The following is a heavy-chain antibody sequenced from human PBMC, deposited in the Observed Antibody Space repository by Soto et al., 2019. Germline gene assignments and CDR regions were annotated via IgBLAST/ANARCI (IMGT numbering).Heavy chain of an antibody. V-gene: IGHV1-69*01. CDR1: GGTFSSYA. Sequence: QVQLVQSGAEVKKPGSSVKVSCKASGGTFSSYAISWVRQAPGQGLEWMGGIIPIFGTANYAQKFQGRVTMTADESTSTAYMELSSLRSEATAVYYCAREEQDYYYDSSGYDYWGQGTLVTVSS. D-gene: IGHD3-22*01. J-gene: IGHJ4*02. CDR3: AREEQDYYYDSSGYDY. CDR2: IIPIFGTA.